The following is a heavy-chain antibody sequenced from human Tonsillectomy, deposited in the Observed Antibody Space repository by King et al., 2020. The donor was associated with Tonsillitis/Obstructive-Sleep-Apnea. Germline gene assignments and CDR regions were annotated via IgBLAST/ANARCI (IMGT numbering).Heavy chain of an antibody. CDR3: TTDLGGTGAIDFYY. Sequence: VQLVESGGGLVKPGGSLRLSCAASDFTFSNAWMNWVRQAPGKGLEWVGRIKGKTDGGTTDYAAPVKGRFTISRDDSKNTLYLQMNSLKTEDTAVYYCTTDLGGTGAIDFYYWGQGTLVTVSS. J-gene: IGHJ4*02. D-gene: IGHD1-26*01. CDR2: IKGKTDGGTT. CDR1: DFTFSNAW. V-gene: IGHV3-15*07.